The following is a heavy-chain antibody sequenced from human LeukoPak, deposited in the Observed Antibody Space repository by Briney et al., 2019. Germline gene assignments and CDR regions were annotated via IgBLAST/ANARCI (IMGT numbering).Heavy chain of an antibody. V-gene: IGHV3-30*18. CDR1: GFTFSNYD. CDR3: AKDRGIAARQYYGLDV. Sequence: PGRSLRLSCAASGFTFSNYDMHWVRQAPGKGLEWVAVISYAGSDKYYADSVKGRFTISRDNSKNTLYLQMNSLRAADTAVYYCAKDRGIAARQYYGLDVWGQGTTVTVSS. D-gene: IGHD6-25*01. CDR2: ISYAGSDK. J-gene: IGHJ6*02.